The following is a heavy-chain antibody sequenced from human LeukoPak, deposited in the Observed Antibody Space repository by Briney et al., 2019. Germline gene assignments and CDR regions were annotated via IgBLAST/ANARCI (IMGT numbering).Heavy chain of an antibody. D-gene: IGHD6-13*01. V-gene: IGHV3-30*18. CDR2: ISYDGSNK. J-gene: IGHJ4*02. Sequence: PGGSLRLSCAASGFTFSSYGMHWVRQAPGKGLEWVAVISYDGSNKYYADFVKGRFTISRDNSKNTLYLQMNSLRAEDTAVYYCAKAHRGAAAALGYWGQGTLVTVSS. CDR3: AKAHRGAAAALGY. CDR1: GFTFSSYG.